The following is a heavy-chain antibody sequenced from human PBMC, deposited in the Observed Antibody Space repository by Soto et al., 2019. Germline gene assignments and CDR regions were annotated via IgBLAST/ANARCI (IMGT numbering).Heavy chain of an antibody. CDR1: GFTFSDYS. V-gene: IGHV3-11*01. Sequence: QVQLVESGGGLVKPGGSLRLSCAASGFTFSDYSMSWIRQAPGKGLEWVSYISHGSTTIYYTDSVKGRFTISRDNAKNSLYLQMNSLRAEDTAVYYCARDRAYPDAFDIWGQGTMVTVSS. J-gene: IGHJ3*02. CDR3: ARDRAYPDAFDI. CDR2: ISHGSTTI.